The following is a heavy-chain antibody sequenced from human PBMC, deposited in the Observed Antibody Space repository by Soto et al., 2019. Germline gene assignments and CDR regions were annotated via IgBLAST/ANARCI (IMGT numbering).Heavy chain of an antibody. D-gene: IGHD3-16*01. V-gene: IGHV3-7*01. CDR1: GFNVMSYW. CDR2: VKEDGSEL. J-gene: IGHJ4*02. Sequence: GESLKISCAVSGFNVMSYWMSWVRQAPGKGLEWVASVKEDGSELYYLHSVRGRFSISRDSAGNALHLTMNYLSAEDTGVYFCARDIGFDYVNWGQGIPVTVS. CDR3: ARDIGFDYVN.